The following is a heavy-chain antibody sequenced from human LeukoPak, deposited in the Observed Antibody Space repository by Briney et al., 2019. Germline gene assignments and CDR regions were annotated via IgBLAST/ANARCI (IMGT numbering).Heavy chain of an antibody. D-gene: IGHD6-25*01. CDR3: GSAATKYYYYGMDV. J-gene: IGHJ6*02. CDR2: ISSSGSTI. V-gene: IGHV3-11*01. Sequence: SLRLSCAASGFTFSDYYMSWIRQAPGKGLEWVSYISSSGSTIYYADSVKGRFTISRDNAKNSLYLQMNSLRAEDTAVYYCGSAATKYYYYGMDVWGQGTTVTVSS. CDR1: GFTFSDYY.